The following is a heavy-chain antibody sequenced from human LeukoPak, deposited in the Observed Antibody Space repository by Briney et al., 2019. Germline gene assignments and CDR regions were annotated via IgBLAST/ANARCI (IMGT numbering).Heavy chain of an antibody. CDR3: ARERIATASAGDY. V-gene: IGHV3-11*04. Sequence: PGGSLRLSCVASGFSLSDYYMSWIRQAPGKGLEWVSYIGSTIYYADSVKGRFTISRDNAKNSLYLQMNSLRGEDTALYYCARERIATASAGDYWGQGTLVTVSS. J-gene: IGHJ4*02. CDR1: GFSLSDYY. CDR2: IGSTI. D-gene: IGHD6-13*01.